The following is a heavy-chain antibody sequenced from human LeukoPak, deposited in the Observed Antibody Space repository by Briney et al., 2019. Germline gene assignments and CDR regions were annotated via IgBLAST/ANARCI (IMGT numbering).Heavy chain of an antibody. V-gene: IGHV4-4*02. CDR2: IYHSGST. CDR1: GGSISSSNW. D-gene: IGHD6-19*01. J-gene: IGHJ4*02. CDR3: ARDRWGSSGQDVYFDY. Sequence: PSETLSLTCAVSGGSISSSNWWSWVRQPPGKGLEWIGEIYHSGSTNYNPSLKSRVTISVDKSKNQSSLKLSSVTAADTAVYYCARDRWGSSGQDVYFDYWGQGTLVTVSS.